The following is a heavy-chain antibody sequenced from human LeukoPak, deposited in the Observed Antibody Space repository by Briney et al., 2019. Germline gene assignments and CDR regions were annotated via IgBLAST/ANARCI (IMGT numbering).Heavy chain of an antibody. D-gene: IGHD4-17*01. CDR3: ASARHGDYVWDY. V-gene: IGHV5-51*01. CDR1: GYSFTYW. J-gene: IGHJ4*02. Sequence: GESLKISCKGSGYSFTYWIGWVRQMPGKGLEWMGIIYSGDSHTKYSPFFQGRVTISVDNSISTAYLQWSSLEVSDTAMYYCASARHGDYVWDYWGQGTLVTVSS. CDR2: IYSGDSHT.